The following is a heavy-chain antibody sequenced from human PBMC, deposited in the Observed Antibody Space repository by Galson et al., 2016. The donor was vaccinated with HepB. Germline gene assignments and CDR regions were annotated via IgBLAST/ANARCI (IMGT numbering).Heavy chain of an antibody. CDR2: ISNDGSKK. V-gene: IGHV3-30*03. J-gene: IGHJ4*02. D-gene: IGHD4-23*01. CDR3: ARVGDYGGNPFAY. CDR1: GFTFSSYG. Sequence: SLRLSCAASGFTFSSYGMHWVRQAPGKGLEWVAVISNDGSKKYNADSVKGRFTISRDHSKNTLYLQMNSLRAEDTAVYYCARVGDYGGNPFAYWGQGTLVTVSS.